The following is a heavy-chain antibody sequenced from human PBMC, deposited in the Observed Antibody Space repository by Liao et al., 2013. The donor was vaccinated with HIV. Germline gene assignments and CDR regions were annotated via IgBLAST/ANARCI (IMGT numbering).Heavy chain of an antibody. J-gene: IGHJ3*02. Sequence: QVQLQESGPGLVKASETLSLTCTVSGDSISSYYWTWIRQAPGKGLEWIGYIYHSGSTNYNPSLKSRVTISVDTSKSQFSLRLNSVTAADTAVYYCARVSEDYGDYDAFDIWGQGTMVIVSS. CDR2: IYHSGST. V-gene: IGHV4-59*01. CDR3: ARVSEDYGDYDAFDI. D-gene: IGHD4-17*01. CDR1: GDSISSYY.